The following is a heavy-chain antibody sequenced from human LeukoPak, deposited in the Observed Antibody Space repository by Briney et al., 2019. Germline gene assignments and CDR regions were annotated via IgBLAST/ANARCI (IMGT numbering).Heavy chain of an antibody. Sequence: PGGSLRLSCAASGFIFRSYEMNWVRQAPGKGLEWVSYIGSSGSLIFYADSVKGRFTISRDNIKNLLYLQMNSLRVEDTAVYYCAREDVDAFDIWGQGTMVTVSS. CDR1: GFIFRSYE. CDR3: AREDVDAFDI. CDR2: IGSSGSLI. J-gene: IGHJ3*02. V-gene: IGHV3-48*03.